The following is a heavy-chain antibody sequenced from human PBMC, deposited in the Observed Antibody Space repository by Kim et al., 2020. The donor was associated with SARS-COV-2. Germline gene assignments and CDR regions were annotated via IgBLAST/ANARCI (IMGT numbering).Heavy chain of an antibody. CDR2: INTNTGNP. CDR3: ARGGIAAAGTAMNYYYYYGMDV. J-gene: IGHJ6*02. V-gene: IGHV7-4-1*02. D-gene: IGHD6-13*01. Sequence: ASVKVSCKASGYTFTSYAMNWVRQAPGQGLEWMGWINTNTGNPTYAQGFTGRFVFSLDTSVSTASLQISSLKAEDTAVYYCARGGIAAAGTAMNYYYYYGMDVWGQGTTVTVSS. CDR1: GYTFTSYA.